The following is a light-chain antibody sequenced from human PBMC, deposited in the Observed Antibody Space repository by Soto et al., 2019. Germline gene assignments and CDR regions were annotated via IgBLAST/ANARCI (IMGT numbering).Light chain of an antibody. CDR2: EAS. V-gene: IGKV1-5*03. Sequence: DIQMTQSPSTLSASVGDRVTITCRASQSISDSLAWYQQKPGKAPKLLIYEASNLKSGVPSRFSGSGSGTDYTLTISSLQPDDFASYYCQQYNGYWTFGQGTKVEIK. J-gene: IGKJ1*01. CDR3: QQYNGYWT. CDR1: QSISDS.